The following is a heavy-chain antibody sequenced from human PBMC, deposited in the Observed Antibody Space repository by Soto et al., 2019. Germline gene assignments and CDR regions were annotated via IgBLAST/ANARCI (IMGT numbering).Heavy chain of an antibody. V-gene: IGHV1-2*02. Sequence: QVQLVQSGAEVKKPGASVKVSCKASGYTFTGYYMHWVRQAPGQGLEWMGWINPNSGGTNYAQKFQGGVTMTRDTSISTAYMELSRLRSDDTAVYYCARSRNIAVAGTHYYGMDVWGQGTTVTVSS. CDR3: ARSRNIAVAGTHYYGMDV. CDR1: GYTFTGYY. D-gene: IGHD6-19*01. J-gene: IGHJ6*02. CDR2: INPNSGGT.